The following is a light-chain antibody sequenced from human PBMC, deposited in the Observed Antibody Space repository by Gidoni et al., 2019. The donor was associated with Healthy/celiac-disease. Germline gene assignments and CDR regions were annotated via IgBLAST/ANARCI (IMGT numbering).Light chain of an antibody. CDR1: QSISSY. CDR3: QQSYSTLPT. CDR2: AAS. V-gene: IGKV1-39*01. J-gene: IGKJ1*01. Sequence: DIQMTQSPSSLSASVGDRVTITCRASQSISSYLNWYQQKPGKAPKLLIYAASSLQSGVPSRFSGSGSGTDFTLTISSLQPEDFATYYCQQSYSTLPTVGQGTKVEIK.